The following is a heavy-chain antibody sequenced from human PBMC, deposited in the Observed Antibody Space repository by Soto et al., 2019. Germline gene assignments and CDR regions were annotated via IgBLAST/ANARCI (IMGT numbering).Heavy chain of an antibody. CDR3: ATSYGSGYWAFDY. CDR1: GDTFSFYS. J-gene: IGHJ4*02. D-gene: IGHD3-10*01. Sequence: QVQLVQSGAEVKRPGSSVKVSCKASGDTFSFYSFNWVRQAPGLGLEWMGRVNPILSLSNYAQRFQGRVTMTADKSTSTAYMVISSLRSEDTAIYYCATSYGSGYWAFDYWGQGAQVVVSS. CDR2: VNPILSLS. V-gene: IGHV1-69*02.